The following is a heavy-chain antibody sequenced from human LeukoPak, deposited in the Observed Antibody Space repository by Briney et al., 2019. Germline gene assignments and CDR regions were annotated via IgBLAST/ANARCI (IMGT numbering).Heavy chain of an antibody. J-gene: IGHJ1*01. D-gene: IGHD1-14*01. V-gene: IGHV1-69*13. CDR2: ITPMFGTS. CDR3: ARDSSEFRSLLFH. CDR1: GGTFSRHT. Sequence: SVKVSCKASGGTFSRHTISWVRQSPGQGLEWMGGITPMFGTSNYAQKFRGRVTITADESTSTAYVELSSLRSEDTAVYYCARDSSEFRSLLFHWGQGTLVTVSS.